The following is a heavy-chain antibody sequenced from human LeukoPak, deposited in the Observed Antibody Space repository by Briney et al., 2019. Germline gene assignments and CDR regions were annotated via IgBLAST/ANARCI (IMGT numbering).Heavy chain of an antibody. D-gene: IGHD4-17*01. CDR1: GITFSSYA. CDR3: AKDRYGDSGGYFDL. J-gene: IGHJ2*01. Sequence: GGSLRLSCAPSGITFSSYAMSWVRQAPGKGLEWVSAISGTGGRIYYGDSVKGRFTISRDNSKNTLYLQMNSLRAEDTAIYYCAKDRYGDSGGYFDLWGGGTLVTVSS. V-gene: IGHV3-23*01. CDR2: ISGTGGRI.